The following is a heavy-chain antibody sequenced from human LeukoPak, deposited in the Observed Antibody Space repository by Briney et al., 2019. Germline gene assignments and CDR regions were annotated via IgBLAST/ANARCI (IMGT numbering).Heavy chain of an antibody. CDR2: INSDESTT. J-gene: IGHJ4*02. V-gene: IGHV3-74*01. D-gene: IGHD3-3*01. CDR3: ARGSGYSVFDY. Sequence: GGSLRLSCAASGFTFSRYWMHWVRQAPGKGLVWVSRINSDESTTFYADSVKGRFTISRDNAKNTLYLQMNRLRAEDTAVYYCARGSGYSVFDYWGQGTLVTVSS. CDR1: GFTFSRYW.